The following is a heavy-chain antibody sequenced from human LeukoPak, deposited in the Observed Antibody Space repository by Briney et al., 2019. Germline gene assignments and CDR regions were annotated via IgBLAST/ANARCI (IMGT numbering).Heavy chain of an antibody. D-gene: IGHD1-14*01. CDR1: GFTVSSNY. J-gene: IGHJ4*02. CDR3: ARLRFGTSNSFYFDS. Sequence: GGSLRLSCAASGFTVSSNYMTWVRQAPGKGLEWVSVIYSDDTTYHADSVKGRFTISRDNAKDSLYLQMNSLRAEDMAIYYCARLRFGTSNSFYFDSWGQGTLVTVSS. V-gene: IGHV3-53*01. CDR2: IYSDDTT.